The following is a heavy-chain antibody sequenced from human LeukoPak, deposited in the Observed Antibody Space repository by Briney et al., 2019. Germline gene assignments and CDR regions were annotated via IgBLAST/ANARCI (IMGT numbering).Heavy chain of an antibody. CDR1: GFTFSSYG. D-gene: IGHD6-13*01. V-gene: IGHV3-33*01. Sequence: GRSLRLSCAASGFTFSSYGMHWVRQAPGKGLEWVAVIWYDGSNKYYADSVKGRFTISRDNSKNTLYLQMNSLRAEDTAVYYCARDGQQQLVYGTDVWGKGTTVTVSS. J-gene: IGHJ6*04. CDR2: IWYDGSNK. CDR3: ARDGQQQLVYGTDV.